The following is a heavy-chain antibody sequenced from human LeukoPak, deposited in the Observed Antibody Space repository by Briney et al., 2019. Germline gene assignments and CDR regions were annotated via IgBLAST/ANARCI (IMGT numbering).Heavy chain of an antibody. CDR3: ARLEQAMAGSRWFDP. CDR2: VYYNGNT. Sequence: SETLSLTCTVSGGSISSATYYWGGIRQPPGKGLEWIGSVYYNGNTYYTPSLQSRVTISVDTSKNHFSLKLNSVTAADTAVYYCARLEQAMAGSRWFDPWGQGTLVTVSS. D-gene: IGHD6-19*01. CDR1: GGSISSATYY. V-gene: IGHV4-39*02. J-gene: IGHJ5*02.